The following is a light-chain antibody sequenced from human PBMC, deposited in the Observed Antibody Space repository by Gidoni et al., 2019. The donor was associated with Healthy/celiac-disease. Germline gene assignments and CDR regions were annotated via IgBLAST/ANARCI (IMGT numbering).Light chain of an antibody. V-gene: IGLV3-27*01. CDR2: KDS. CDR3: YSAADKKGV. Sequence: SYELTQPSSVSVSPGQTARITCSGAVLAKKYARWFQQKPGQAPVLVVYKDSERPSGIPERFSGSSSGTTVTLTISGAQVEDEADYYCYSAADKKGVFGGGTKLTVL. J-gene: IGLJ3*02. CDR1: VLAKKY.